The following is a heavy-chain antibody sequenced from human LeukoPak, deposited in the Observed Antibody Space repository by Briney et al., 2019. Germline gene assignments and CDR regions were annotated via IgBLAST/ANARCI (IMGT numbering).Heavy chain of an antibody. V-gene: IGHV4-39*01. J-gene: IGHJ1*01. Sequence: SETLSHTCTVSGGPISSPNHFWGWVRQPPGKGLEWIGSVYYGGTTYSNPSLKSRVTMSADTSKNQFSLTLRSVTAADTAVYYCARVVAGTKDFQYWGQGTLVTVSS. D-gene: IGHD6-19*01. CDR1: GGPISSPNHF. CDR3: ARVVAGTKDFQY. CDR2: VYYGGTT.